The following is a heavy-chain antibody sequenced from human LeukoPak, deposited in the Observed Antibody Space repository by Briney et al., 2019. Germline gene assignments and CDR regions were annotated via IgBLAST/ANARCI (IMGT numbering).Heavy chain of an antibody. CDR2: VSYSGST. D-gene: IGHD3-16*02. CDR1: GGSISSYY. CDR3: AKNHERGRYDSFDM. Sequence: SETLSLTCTVSGGSISSYYWSWVRQPPGKGLEWIGYVSYSGSTDYNPSLKSRVIISIDTSKNQFSLRLSSVTAADTAVYYCAKNHERGRYDSFDMWTQGSWVTVSS. V-gene: IGHV4-59*01. J-gene: IGHJ3*02.